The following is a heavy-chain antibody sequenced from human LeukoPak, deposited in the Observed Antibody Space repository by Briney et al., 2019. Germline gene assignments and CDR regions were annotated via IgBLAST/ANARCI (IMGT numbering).Heavy chain of an antibody. CDR2: IYYTGST. J-gene: IGHJ4*02. D-gene: IGHD3-22*01. Sequence: PSETLSLTCTVSGVSITNYYWSWIRQPPGKGLEWIGYIYYTGSTNYNLSLKSRVTISVDTSKTQCSLKLSSVTAADTAVYFCAGGGDSGGYYYPMFDYWGQGTLVTVSS. CDR3: AGGGDSGGYYYPMFDY. V-gene: IGHV4-59*01. CDR1: GVSITNYY.